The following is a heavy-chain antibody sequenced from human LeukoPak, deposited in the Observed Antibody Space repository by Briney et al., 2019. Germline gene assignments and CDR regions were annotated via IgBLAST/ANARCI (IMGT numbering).Heavy chain of an antibody. J-gene: IGHJ6*03. CDR1: DGSISGYY. Sequence: SETLSPTCTLPDGSISGYYWSWVRQPAGKGLEWIGRIDASGSSNYNPSLRSRVSLSIDTSRDQFSLTLTSVTAADTALYFCARDRRSATVHNYFYYYMDVWGKGTTVTVSS. D-gene: IGHD5-24*01. CDR2: IDASGSS. V-gene: IGHV4-4*07. CDR3: ARDRRSATVHNYFYYYMDV.